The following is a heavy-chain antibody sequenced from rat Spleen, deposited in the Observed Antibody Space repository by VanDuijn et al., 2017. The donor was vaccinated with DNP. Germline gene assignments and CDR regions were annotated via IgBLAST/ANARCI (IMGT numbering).Heavy chain of an antibody. Sequence: EVQLVESGGGLVQPGRSLKLSCAASGFTFSDYAMAWVRQAPKNGLEWVAIISDDGSRTYYRDSVKGRFTIPRDDAKSTLYLQMDSLRSEDTATYYCARPDYWGQGVMVTVSS. J-gene: IGHJ2*01. V-gene: IGHV5-17*01. CDR2: ISDDGSRT. CDR3: ARPDY. CDR1: GFTFSDYA.